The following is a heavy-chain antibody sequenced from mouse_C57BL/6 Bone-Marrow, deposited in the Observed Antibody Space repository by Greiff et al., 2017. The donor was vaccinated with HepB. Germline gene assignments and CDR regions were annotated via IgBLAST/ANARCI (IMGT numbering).Heavy chain of an antibody. CDR2: IRNKANNHAT. D-gene: IGHD1-1*01. J-gene: IGHJ4*01. Sequence: DVMLVESGGGLVQPGGSMKLTCAASGFTFSDAWMDWVRQSPEKGLEWVAEIRNKANNHATYYAESVKGRFTISRDDSKSSVYLQMTSLRAEDTGIYYCTRDYYGSSYGGYYAMDYWGQGTSVTVSS. CDR1: GFTFSDAW. CDR3: TRDYYGSSYGGYYAMDY. V-gene: IGHV6-6*01.